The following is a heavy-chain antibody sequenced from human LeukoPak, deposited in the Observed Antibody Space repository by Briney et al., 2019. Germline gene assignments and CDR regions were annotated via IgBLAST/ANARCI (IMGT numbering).Heavy chain of an antibody. Sequence: GGSLRLSCAASGFTFSSYWMSWVRQAPGKGLEWVSYINGGGNTIHYAGSVKGRFTISRDNARNSLYLQMNSLRVEDTAFYYCARENRDSNGWSWGQGTLVTVSS. D-gene: IGHD6-19*01. CDR3: ARENRDSNGWS. CDR2: INGGGNTI. J-gene: IGHJ1*01. V-gene: IGHV3-48*04. CDR1: GFTFSSYW.